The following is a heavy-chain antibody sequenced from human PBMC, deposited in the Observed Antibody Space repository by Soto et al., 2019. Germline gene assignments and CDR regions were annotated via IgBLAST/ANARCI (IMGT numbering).Heavy chain of an antibody. J-gene: IGHJ4*02. V-gene: IGHV1-2*02. CDR1: GYTFTDYS. Sequence: QVQLVQSGTEVKKPGASVKVSCKTSGYTFTDYSIQWVRQVPGQGLEWMGWINSNSDDTNYAQKFQGRVTMTGDTSISTAYMELSTLTSDDTAVYYCARHISGWPFDYWGQGTLVTVSS. D-gene: IGHD6-19*01. CDR2: INSNSDDT. CDR3: ARHISGWPFDY.